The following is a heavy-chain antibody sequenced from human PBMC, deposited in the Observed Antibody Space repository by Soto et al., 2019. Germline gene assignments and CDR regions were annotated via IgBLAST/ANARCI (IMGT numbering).Heavy chain of an antibody. CDR3: ARDGRITMIVVVKMDDAFDI. J-gene: IGHJ3*02. V-gene: IGHV1-18*04. D-gene: IGHD3-22*01. CDR2: ISAYNGNT. Sequence: ASVKVSFKASGYPFTSYGISWVRQAPGQGLEWMGWISAYNGNTNYAQKLQGRVTMTTDTSTSTAYMELRSLRSDDTAVYYCARDGRITMIVVVKMDDAFDIWGQGTMVTVSS. CDR1: GYPFTSYG.